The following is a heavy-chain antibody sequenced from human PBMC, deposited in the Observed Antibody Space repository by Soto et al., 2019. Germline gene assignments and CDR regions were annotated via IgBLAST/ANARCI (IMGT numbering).Heavy chain of an antibody. J-gene: IGHJ6*02. CDR3: AKGTNSPAYYYGMDA. D-gene: IGHD3-16*01. V-gene: IGHV3-23*01. Sequence: GGSLRLSCAASGFTFSSYTMTWVRQAPGKGLEWVSGINSGGSSTSFADSVKGRFTISRDNSKNTLYLQMNSLRAEDTAVYYCAKGTNSPAYYYGMDAWGQGTTVTVSS. CDR1: GFTFSSYT. CDR2: INSGGSST.